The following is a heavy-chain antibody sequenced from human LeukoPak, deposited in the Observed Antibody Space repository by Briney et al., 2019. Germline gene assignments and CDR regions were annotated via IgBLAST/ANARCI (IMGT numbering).Heavy chain of an antibody. CDR1: GFTFSSYS. CDR3: AKITYSGWFDY. J-gene: IGHJ4*02. CDR2: ISSSSSTI. V-gene: IGHV3-48*01. Sequence: GGSLRLSCAASGFTFSSYSMNWVRQAPGKGLEWVSYISSSSSTIYYADSVKGRFTISRDNAKNSLYLQMNSLRAEDTAVYYCAKITYSGWFDYWGQGTLVTVSS. D-gene: IGHD3-9*01.